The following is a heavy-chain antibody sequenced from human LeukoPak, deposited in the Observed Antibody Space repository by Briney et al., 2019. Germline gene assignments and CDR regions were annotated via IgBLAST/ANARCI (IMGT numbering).Heavy chain of an antibody. J-gene: IGHJ5*02. CDR3: ARMVRGVIGGFDP. D-gene: IGHD3-10*01. V-gene: IGHV4-39*07. CDR1: GGSISSSSYY. Sequence: SETLSLTCTVSGGSISSSSYYWGWIRQPPGKGLEWIGSIYYSGSTYYNPSLKSRVTISVDTSKNQFSLKLSSVTAADTAVYYCARMVRGVIGGFDPWGQGTLVTVSS. CDR2: IYYSGST.